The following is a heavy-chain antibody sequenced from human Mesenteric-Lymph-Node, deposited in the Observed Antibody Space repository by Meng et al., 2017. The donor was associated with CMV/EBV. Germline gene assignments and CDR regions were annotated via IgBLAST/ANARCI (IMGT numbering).Heavy chain of an antibody. CDR1: GYSFTSYW. J-gene: IGHJ3*02. D-gene: IGHD3-3*01. CDR3: ARRSYDFWSGAAFDI. CDR2: IYPGDSDT. V-gene: IGHV5-51*01. Sequence: GGSLRLSCKGSGYSFTSYWIGWVRQMPGKGLEWMGIIYPGDSDTRYSPSFQGQVTISADKSISTAYLQWSSLKASDTAMYYCARRSYDFWSGAAFDIWGQGTMVTVSS.